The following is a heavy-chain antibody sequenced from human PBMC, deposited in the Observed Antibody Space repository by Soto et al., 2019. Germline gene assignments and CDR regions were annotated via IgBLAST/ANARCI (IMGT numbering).Heavy chain of an antibody. CDR3: ARDNGPKYYDLSY. V-gene: IGHV3-33*01. CDR1: GFTFSSYG. D-gene: IGHD3-22*01. CDR2: IWYDGSNK. J-gene: IGHJ4*02. Sequence: ESGGGVVQPGRSLRLSCAASGFTFSSYGMHWVRQAPGKGLEWVAVIWYDGSNKYYADSVKGRFTISRDNSKNTLYLQMNSLRAEDTAVYYCARDNGPKYYDLSYWGQGTLVTVSS.